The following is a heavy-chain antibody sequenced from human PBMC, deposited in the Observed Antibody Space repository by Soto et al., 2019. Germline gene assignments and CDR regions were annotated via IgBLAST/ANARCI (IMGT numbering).Heavy chain of an antibody. CDR2: INGSGST. J-gene: IGHJ4*02. CDR3: ASRMGSGRYYFDY. Sequence: QVQLQQWGAGLLNPSETLSLTCAVFGGSFSGYYWSWIRQSPGKGLEWIGEINGSGSTNYNPSLKSRVTMSVDTSKNQFSLKLNSVTAADTAVVFCASRMGSGRYYFDYWGQGTLVAVS. CDR1: GGSFSGYY. D-gene: IGHD3-10*01. V-gene: IGHV4-34*01.